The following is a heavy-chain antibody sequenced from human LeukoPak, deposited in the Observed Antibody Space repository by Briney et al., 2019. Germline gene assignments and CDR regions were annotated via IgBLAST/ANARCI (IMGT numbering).Heavy chain of an antibody. J-gene: IGHJ6*02. D-gene: IGHD2-15*01. CDR3: AGDIVVVVAATSTYYYYGMDV. V-gene: IGHV1-69*01. CDR2: IIPIFGTA. CDR1: GGTSSSYA. Sequence: SVKVSCKASGGTSSSYAISWVRQAPGQGLEWMGGIIPIFGTANYAQKFQGRVTITADESTSTAYMELSSLRSEDTAVYYCAGDIVVVVAATSTYYYYGMDVWGQGTTVTVSS.